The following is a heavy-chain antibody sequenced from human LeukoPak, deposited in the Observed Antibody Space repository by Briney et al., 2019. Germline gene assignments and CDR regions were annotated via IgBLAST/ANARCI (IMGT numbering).Heavy chain of an antibody. CDR1: GYTFTSYY. CDR3: ARDHDYGSGSYYPPAEG. V-gene: IGHV1-46*01. Sequence: ASVKVSCKASGYTFTSYYMHWVRQAPGQGLEWMGIINPSGGSTSYAQKFQGRVTMTRDTSTSTVYMELSSLRSEDTAVYYCARDHDYGSGSYYPPAEGWGQGTLVTVSS. CDR2: INPSGGST. D-gene: IGHD3-10*01. J-gene: IGHJ4*02.